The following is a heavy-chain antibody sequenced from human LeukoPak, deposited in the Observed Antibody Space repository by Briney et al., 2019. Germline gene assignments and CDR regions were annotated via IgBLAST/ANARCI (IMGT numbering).Heavy chain of an antibody. D-gene: IGHD3-10*01. J-gene: IGHJ4*02. Sequence: GGSLRLSCAASGFIFSDHWMHWVCQAPGKGLVWLSRINNDGSSTIYADSVKGRFTILRDNSKNTLYLQMNSLRAEDTAVYYCARDSGDMRWGQGTLVTVSS. CDR2: INNDGSST. V-gene: IGHV3-74*01. CDR3: ARDSGDMR. CDR1: GFIFSDHW.